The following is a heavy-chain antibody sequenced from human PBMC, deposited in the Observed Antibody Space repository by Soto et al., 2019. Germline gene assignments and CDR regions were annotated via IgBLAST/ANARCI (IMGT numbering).Heavy chain of an antibody. CDR1: GFSFSSYA. J-gene: IGHJ6*02. CDR3: AKGGRQWELHTYYYGMDV. CDR2: ISAGGGTT. V-gene: IGHV3-23*01. D-gene: IGHD1-26*01. Sequence: EVQLLESGGGLVQPGGSLRLSCAASGFSFSSYAMSWVRQAPGKGLEWVSSISAGGGTTYYADSVKGRFTISRDNAKNSLYLQMNSLRAEDTALYYCAKGGRQWELHTYYYGMDVWGQGTTVTVSS.